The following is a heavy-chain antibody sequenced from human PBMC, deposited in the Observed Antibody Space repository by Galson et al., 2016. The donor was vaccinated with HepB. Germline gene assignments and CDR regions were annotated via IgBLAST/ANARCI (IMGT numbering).Heavy chain of an antibody. J-gene: IGHJ4*02. CDR3: ASATRGETTSY. V-gene: IGHV3-30-3*01. D-gene: IGHD1-1*01. Sequence: SLRLSCAASGFTFSDYPIHWVRQAPGKGLEWVAVISYDGSNKYYADSVKGRFTISRDNAKNSLYLQMNSLRAEDTAVYYCASATRGETTSYWGQGTLVTVSS. CDR1: GFTFSDYP. CDR2: ISYDGSNK.